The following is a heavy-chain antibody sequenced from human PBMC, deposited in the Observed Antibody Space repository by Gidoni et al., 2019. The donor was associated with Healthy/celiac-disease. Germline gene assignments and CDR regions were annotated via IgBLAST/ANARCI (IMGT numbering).Heavy chain of an antibody. D-gene: IGHD2-2*01. V-gene: IGHV1-18*01. CDR2: ISAYNGNT. CDR1: GYTFTSYG. Sequence: QLVQSGAEVKKPGASVKVSCKASGYTFTSYGISWVRQAPGQGLEWMGWISAYNGNTNYAQKLQGRVTMTTDTSTSTAYMELRSLRSDDTAVYYCARGRLGIVVVPAANDAFDIWGQGTMVTVSS. CDR3: ARGRLGIVVVPAANDAFDI. J-gene: IGHJ3*02.